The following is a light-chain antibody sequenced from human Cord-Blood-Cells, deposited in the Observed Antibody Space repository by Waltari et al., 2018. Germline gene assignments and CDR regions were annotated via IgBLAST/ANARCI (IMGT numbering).Light chain of an antibody. CDR3: QQYDSSPLFT. J-gene: IGKJ3*01. Sequence: IALTQSSGTLSLPPGDRATFPCRASQSVSSSNSAWYQQKPGQAPRPLIYGATSRPSGIADRFSGSGSGTDFTLTISRLEPEDFAVYYCQQYDSSPLFTFGPGTKVDIK. CDR1: QSVSSSN. CDR2: GAT. V-gene: IGKV3-20*01.